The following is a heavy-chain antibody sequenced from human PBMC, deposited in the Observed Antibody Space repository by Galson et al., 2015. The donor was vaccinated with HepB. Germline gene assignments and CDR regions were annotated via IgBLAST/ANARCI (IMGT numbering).Heavy chain of an antibody. V-gene: IGHV3-20*01. D-gene: IGHD3-16*01. CDR1: GFTFDDYG. CDR3: ARSLGGYYYYYYMAV. CDR2: INWNGGST. J-gene: IGHJ6*03. Sequence: SLRLSCAASGFTFDDYGMSWVRQAPGKGLEWVSGINWNGGSTGYADSVKGRFTISRDNAKNSLYLQMNSLRAEDTALYHCARSLGGYYYYYYMAVWGKGTTVTVSS.